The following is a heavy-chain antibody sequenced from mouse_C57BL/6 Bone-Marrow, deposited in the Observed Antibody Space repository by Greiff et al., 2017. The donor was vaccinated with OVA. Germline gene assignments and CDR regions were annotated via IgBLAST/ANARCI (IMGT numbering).Heavy chain of an antibody. CDR3: ARQGYYGSSGAMDY. Sequence: ESGGGLVKPGGSLKLSCAASGFTFSSYTMSWVRQTPEKRLEWVATISGGGGNTYYPDSVKGRFTISRDNAKNTLYLQMSSLRSEDTALYYCARQGYYGSSGAMDYWGQGTSVTVSS. CDR1: GFTFSSYT. J-gene: IGHJ4*01. V-gene: IGHV5-9*01. D-gene: IGHD1-1*01. CDR2: ISGGGGNT.